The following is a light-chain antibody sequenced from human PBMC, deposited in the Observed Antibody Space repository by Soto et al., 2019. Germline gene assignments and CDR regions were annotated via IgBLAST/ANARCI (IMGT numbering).Light chain of an antibody. CDR2: GAS. CDR3: QQYGSSTGT. CDR1: QSVSSSY. Sequence: EIVLTQSPGTLSLSPGERATLSCRASQSVSSSYLAWYQQKPGQAPRLLLYGASSRATGIPDRFSGSGSWTDFTLTISSLEPEDFALYYCQQYGSSTGTFGQGTKVEIK. J-gene: IGKJ1*01. V-gene: IGKV3-20*01.